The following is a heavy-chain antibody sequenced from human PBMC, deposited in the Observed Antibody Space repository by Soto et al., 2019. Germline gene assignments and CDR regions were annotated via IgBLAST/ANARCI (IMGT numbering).Heavy chain of an antibody. CDR1: GFTFSSYG. Sequence: QVQLVESGGGVVQPGRSLRLSCAASGFTFSSYGMHWVRQAPGKGLEWVAVIWYDGSNKYYADSVKGRFTISRDNSKNTLYLQMNSLRAEDTAVYYCARDNYGSGSYYIYYYYYYGMDVWGQGTTVTVSS. CDR3: ARDNYGSGSYYIYYYYYYGMDV. D-gene: IGHD3-10*01. J-gene: IGHJ6*02. CDR2: IWYDGSNK. V-gene: IGHV3-33*01.